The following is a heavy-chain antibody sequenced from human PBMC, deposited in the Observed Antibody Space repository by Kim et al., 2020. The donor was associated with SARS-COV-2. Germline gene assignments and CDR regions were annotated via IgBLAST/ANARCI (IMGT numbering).Heavy chain of an antibody. CDR2: IHHSGKT. J-gene: IGHJ5*02. D-gene: IGHD2-15*01. Sequence: SETLSLTCAVSGGSVSSSNWWSWVRQPPGKGLEWIGEIHHSGKTNFNPSLKSRITISADKSQNQFPLKLNSVTAADTAVYFCAIEPPLGYRSSGSCSIWPDPWGRGTLVTVSS. CDR1: GGSVSSSNW. V-gene: IGHV4-4*02. CDR3: AIEPPLGYRSSGSCSIWPDP.